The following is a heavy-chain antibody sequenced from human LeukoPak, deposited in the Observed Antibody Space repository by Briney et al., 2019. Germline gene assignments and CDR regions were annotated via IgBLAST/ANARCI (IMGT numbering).Heavy chain of an antibody. CDR3: ATKGEYFYGFLEY. CDR2: IRYDGSNK. Sequence: PGGSLRLSCAASGFTFSSYGMHWVRQAPGKGLEWVAFIRYDGSNKYYADSVKGRFTISRDNSKNTLYLQMNSLRTEDTAVYYCATKGEYFYGFLEYWGQGTLVTVSS. V-gene: IGHV3-30*02. J-gene: IGHJ4*02. CDR1: GFTFSSYG. D-gene: IGHD3-10*01.